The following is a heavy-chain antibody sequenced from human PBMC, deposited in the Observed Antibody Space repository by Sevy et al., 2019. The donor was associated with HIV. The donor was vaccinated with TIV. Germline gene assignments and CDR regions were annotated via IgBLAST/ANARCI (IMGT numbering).Heavy chain of an antibody. CDR1: GFTFSSYR. CDR3: ARAVREISTWRSDY. J-gene: IGHJ4*02. D-gene: IGHD3-10*01. CDR2: ISSNSAYI. V-gene: IGHV3-21*01. Sequence: GGSLRLSCAASGFTFSSYRMTWVRQAPGKGLEWVSCISSNSAYINYADSVKGRATISRDNAKNLLYLQTDSLRAEDTAVYYCARAVREISTWRSDYWGQGTQVTVSS.